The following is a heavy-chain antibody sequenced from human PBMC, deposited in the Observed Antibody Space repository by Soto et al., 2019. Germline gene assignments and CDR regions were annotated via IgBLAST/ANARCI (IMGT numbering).Heavy chain of an antibody. Sequence: PSETLSLTCTVSGGSISSSSYYWGWIRQPPGKGLEWIGSIYYSGSTYYNPSLKSRVTISVDTSKNQFSLKLSSVTAADTAVYYCARLRTDTAMVHTYYFDYWGQGTLVTVSS. CDR3: ARLRTDTAMVHTYYFDY. CDR2: IYYSGST. CDR1: GGSISSSSYY. J-gene: IGHJ4*02. D-gene: IGHD5-18*01. V-gene: IGHV4-39*01.